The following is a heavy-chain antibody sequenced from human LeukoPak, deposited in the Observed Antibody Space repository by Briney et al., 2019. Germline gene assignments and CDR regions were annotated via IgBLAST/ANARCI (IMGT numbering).Heavy chain of an antibody. CDR2: INPSGGST. CDR1: GYTFTSYY. CDR3: ARRRVRDYVVDY. J-gene: IGHJ4*02. V-gene: IGHV1-46*01. Sequence: ASVKVSCKASGYTFTSYYMHWVRQAPGQGLEWMGIINPSGGSTSYAQKFQGRVTMTRDMSTSTVYMELSSLRSEDTAVYYCARRRVRDYVVDYWGQGTLVTVSS. D-gene: IGHD4-17*01.